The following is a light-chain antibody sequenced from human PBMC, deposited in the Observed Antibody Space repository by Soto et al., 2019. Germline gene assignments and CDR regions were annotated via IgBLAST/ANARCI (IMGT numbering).Light chain of an antibody. CDR1: ESITGY. CDR3: QQSQRTPYT. Sequence: ISVTQSPSSLSGSVGDRVIITCRASESITGYLNWYQQRPGNPPKLLIYDVSILESGVSPRFRGTGSGSQFTLTIDRLQPEDVGTYYCQQSQRTPYTFGQGT. V-gene: IGKV1-39*01. J-gene: IGKJ2*01. CDR2: DVS.